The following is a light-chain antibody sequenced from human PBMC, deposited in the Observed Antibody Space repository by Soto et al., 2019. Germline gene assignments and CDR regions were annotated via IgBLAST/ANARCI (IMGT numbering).Light chain of an antibody. CDR2: NNN. V-gene: IGLV1-44*01. J-gene: IGLJ2*01. CDR3: AAWDDSLNGRV. Sequence: QSVLTQPPSASGTPGQRVPISCSGSSSNIGSNTVNWYQQLPGTAPKLLIYNNNQWPSGVPDRFSGSKSGTSASLVISGLQSEDEADYYCAAWDDSLNGRVFGGGTKLTVL. CDR1: SSNIGSNT.